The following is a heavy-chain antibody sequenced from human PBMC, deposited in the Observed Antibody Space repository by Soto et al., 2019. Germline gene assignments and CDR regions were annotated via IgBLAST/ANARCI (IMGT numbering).Heavy chain of an antibody. CDR2: MNPNSGNT. J-gene: IGHJ4*02. D-gene: IGHD2-21*02. CDR3: ARRTTAWSAADY. V-gene: IGHV1-8*01. Sequence: QVQLVQSGAEVKKPGASVKVSCKASGYSFTTYDINWVRQATGQGLEWMGWMNPNSGNTDSAQKFQGRVTMTRNTSISTAYMELSRLTSEDTAVYYCARRTTAWSAADYWGQGTLVTVSS. CDR1: GYSFTTYD.